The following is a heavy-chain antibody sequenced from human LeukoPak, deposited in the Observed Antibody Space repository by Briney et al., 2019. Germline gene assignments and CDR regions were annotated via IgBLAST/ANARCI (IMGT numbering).Heavy chain of an antibody. CDR3: ARGRQQLATFYYYYYMDV. CDR1: GGSISSRSYY. D-gene: IGHD6-13*01. Sequence: PSETLSLTCTVSGGSISSRSYYWGWIRQPAGKGLEWIGRMYSSGSTNYNPPLKSRVTISVDTSKNQFSLKLSSVTAADTAVYYCARGRQQLATFYYYYYMDVWGKGTTVTVSS. J-gene: IGHJ6*03. V-gene: IGHV4-61*02. CDR2: MYSSGST.